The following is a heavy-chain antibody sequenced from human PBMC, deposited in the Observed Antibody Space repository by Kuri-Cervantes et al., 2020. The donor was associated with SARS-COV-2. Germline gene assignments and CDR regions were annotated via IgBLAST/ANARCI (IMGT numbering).Heavy chain of an antibody. Sequence: GESLKISCVASGFTFSNYVIHWVRQAPGKGLEWVAVIWYDGENEYYAGLVKGRFTISRDNSKNTVSLHMNSLRAEDTAMYYCARGAANYYYMDVWGKGTTVTVSS. D-gene: IGHD3-16*01. CDR2: IWYDGENE. J-gene: IGHJ6*03. V-gene: IGHV3-33*08. CDR1: GFTFSNYV. CDR3: ARGAANYYYMDV.